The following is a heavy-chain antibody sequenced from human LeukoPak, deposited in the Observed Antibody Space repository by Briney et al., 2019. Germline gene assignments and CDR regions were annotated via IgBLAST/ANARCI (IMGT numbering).Heavy chain of an antibody. D-gene: IGHD6-19*01. Sequence: GASVKVSCKASGYTFTSYAMNWVRQAPGQGLEWMGWINTNTGNPTYAQGFTGRFVFSLDTSVSTAYLQISSLKAEDTAVYYCARDRGMWQWLVHQQDRHFDLWGRGTLVTVSS. J-gene: IGHJ2*01. CDR2: INTNTGNP. CDR3: ARDRGMWQWLVHQQDRHFDL. CDR1: GYTFTSYA. V-gene: IGHV7-4-1*02.